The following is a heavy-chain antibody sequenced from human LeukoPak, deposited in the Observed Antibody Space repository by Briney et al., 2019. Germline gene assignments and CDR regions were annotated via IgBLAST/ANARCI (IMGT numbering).Heavy chain of an antibody. J-gene: IGHJ4*02. V-gene: IGHV3-30-3*01. CDR1: GFTFSSYA. CDR3: ARETGSAVGSTDFDY. CDR2: ISYDGSNK. Sequence: PGGSLRLSCAASGFTFSSYAIHWVRQAPGKGLEWVAVISYDGSNKYYADSVKGRFTISRDNSKNTLYLQMNSLRAEDPAVYYCARETGSAVGSTDFDYWGQGTLVTVSS. D-gene: IGHD4-17*01.